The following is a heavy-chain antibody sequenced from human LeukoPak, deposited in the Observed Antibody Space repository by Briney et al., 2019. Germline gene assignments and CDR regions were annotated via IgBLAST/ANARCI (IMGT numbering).Heavy chain of an antibody. D-gene: IGHD3-3*01. CDR3: AGYYDFWSGYYNWFHP. CDR2: INHSGST. Sequence: PSETLSLTCTVSGGSISSGGYYWSWIRQPPGKGLEWIGEINHSGSTNYNPSLKSRVTISVDTSKNQFSLKLSSVTAADTAVYYCAGYYDFWSGYYNWFHPWGQGTLVTVSS. V-gene: IGHV4-39*07. CDR1: GGSISSGGYY. J-gene: IGHJ5*02.